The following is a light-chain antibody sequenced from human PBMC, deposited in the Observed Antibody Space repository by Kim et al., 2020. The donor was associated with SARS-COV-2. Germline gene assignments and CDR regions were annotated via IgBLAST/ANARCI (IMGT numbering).Light chain of an antibody. CDR2: DVS. CDR1: SSDVGGYNY. Sequence: QSVLTQPASVSGSPGQSITISCTGTSSDVGGYNYVSWYQQHPGKAPKLMIYDVSKRPSGVSNRFSGSKSGNTASLTISGLQAEDEADYYCSSYTISSTFAVFGTGTKVTVL. V-gene: IGLV2-14*01. J-gene: IGLJ1*01. CDR3: SSYTISSTFAV.